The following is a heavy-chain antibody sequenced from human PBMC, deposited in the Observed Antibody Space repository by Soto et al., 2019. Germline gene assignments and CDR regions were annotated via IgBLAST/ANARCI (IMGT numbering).Heavy chain of an antibody. D-gene: IGHD3-3*01. V-gene: IGHV1-18*04. CDR1: GYTFTSYG. J-gene: IGHJ6*02. CDR2: ISAYNGNT. CDR3: ARDTLGFSEWFYLSRYYYGMDV. Sequence: GASVKVSCKASGYTFTSYGISWVRQAPGQGLEWMGWISAYNGNTNYAQKLQGRVTMTTDTSTSTAYMELRSLRSDDTAVYYCARDTLGFSEWFYLSRYYYGMDVWGQGTKVTVYS.